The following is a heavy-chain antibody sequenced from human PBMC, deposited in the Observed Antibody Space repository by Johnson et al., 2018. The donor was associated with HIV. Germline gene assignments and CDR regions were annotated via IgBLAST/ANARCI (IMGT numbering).Heavy chain of an antibody. CDR2: ISSNGGGT. J-gene: IGHJ3*02. CDR3: ARGSYDGDALDI. D-gene: IGHD3-16*01. Sequence: VQLVESGGGLVQPGGSLRLSCVASGFIFNNYAMHWVRQAPGRTLEYVSAISSNGGGTYYASFAKGRFTISRENAKNSLYLQVNSLSAGDTALYYCARGSYDGDALDIWGQGTMVTVSS. V-gene: IGHV3-64*01. CDR1: GFIFNNYA.